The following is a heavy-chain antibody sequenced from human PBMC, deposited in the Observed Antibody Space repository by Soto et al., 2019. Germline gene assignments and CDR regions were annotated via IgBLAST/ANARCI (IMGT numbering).Heavy chain of an antibody. J-gene: IGHJ6*03. V-gene: IGHV1-8*01. D-gene: IGHD2-2*01. Sequence: ASVKVSCKASGYTFTSYDINWVRQATGQGLEWMGWMNPNSGNTGYAQKFQGRVTMTRNTSISTAYMELSSLRSEDTAVYYCARGRGTPCSSTSCRYYYYYYMDVWGKGTTVTVSS. CDR2: MNPNSGNT. CDR3: ARGRGTPCSSTSCRYYYYYYMDV. CDR1: GYTFTSYD.